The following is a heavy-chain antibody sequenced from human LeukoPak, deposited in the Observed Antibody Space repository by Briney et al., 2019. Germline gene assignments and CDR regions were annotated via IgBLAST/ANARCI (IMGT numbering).Heavy chain of an antibody. CDR3: ARDYYGSGSLRYFDL. CDR1: GGSVSSDEYF. D-gene: IGHD3-10*01. V-gene: IGHV4-30-4*01. J-gene: IGHJ2*01. CDR2: IYYSGSS. Sequence: SETLSLTCTVSGGSVSSDEYFWSWIRQPPGKGLEWIGYIYYSGSSYYNPSLKSRVTMSLDTSKNQFSLKLSSVTAADTAVYYCARDYYGSGSLRYFDLWGRGTLVTVSS.